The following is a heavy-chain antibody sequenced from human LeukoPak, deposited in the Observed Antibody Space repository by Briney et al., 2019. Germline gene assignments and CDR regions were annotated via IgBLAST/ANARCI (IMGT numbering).Heavy chain of an antibody. CDR1: GGSFSGYY. V-gene: IGHV4-34*01. CDR2: INHGGST. CDR3: ARGSGAFDI. J-gene: IGHJ3*02. Sequence: SETLSLTCAVYGGSFSGYYWSWIRQPPGKGLEWIGEINHGGSTNYNPSLKSRVTISVDTSKNQFSLKLSSVTAADTAVYYCARGSGAFDIWGQGTMVTVSS. D-gene: IGHD3-10*01.